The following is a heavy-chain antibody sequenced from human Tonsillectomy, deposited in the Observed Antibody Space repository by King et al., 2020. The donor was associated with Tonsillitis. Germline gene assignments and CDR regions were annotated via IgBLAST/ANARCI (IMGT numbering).Heavy chain of an antibody. CDR2: IYSNDEK. Sequence: VTLKESGPVLVKPTETLTLTCTVSGFSLSNARMGVSWIRQPPGKALEWLAHIYSNDEKSYITSLKSRLTISKDTSKSPVVLIMTNMDPVDTATYYCARITGAVPGLGSYYYGMDVWGQGTTVTVSS. CDR1: GFSLSNARMG. CDR3: ARITGAVPGLGSYYYGMDV. J-gene: IGHJ6*02. V-gene: IGHV2-26*01. D-gene: IGHD6-19*01.